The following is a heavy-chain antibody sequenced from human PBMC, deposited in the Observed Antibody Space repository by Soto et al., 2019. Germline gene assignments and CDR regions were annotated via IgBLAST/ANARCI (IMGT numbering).Heavy chain of an antibody. V-gene: IGHV3-33*01. CDR1: GFTFSSYG. Sequence: QVQLVESGGGVVQPGRSLRLSCAASGFTFSSYGMHWVRQAPGKGLEWVAVIWYDGSNKHYADSVKGRFTISRDNSKNTLYLQMNSLRAEDTAVYYCARDQEHIAVARPFDYWGQGTLVTVSS. D-gene: IGHD6-19*01. CDR2: IWYDGSNK. CDR3: ARDQEHIAVARPFDY. J-gene: IGHJ4*02.